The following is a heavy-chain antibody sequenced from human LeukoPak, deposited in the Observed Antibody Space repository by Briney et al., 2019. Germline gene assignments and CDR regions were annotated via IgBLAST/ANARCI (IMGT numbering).Heavy chain of an antibody. CDR2: IGSSGGSK. D-gene: IGHD5-24*01. J-gene: IGHJ4*02. V-gene: IGHV3-23*01. Sequence: PGGSLRLSCSASGFTLSSYAMSWVRQAPGKGGEWVSAIGSSGGSKYYADSVKGRFTISRDNSENTLYLQMNSLRAEDTAVYYCAKAEMATIGGNFDYWGQGTLVTVSS. CDR3: AKAEMATIGGNFDY. CDR1: GFTLSSYA.